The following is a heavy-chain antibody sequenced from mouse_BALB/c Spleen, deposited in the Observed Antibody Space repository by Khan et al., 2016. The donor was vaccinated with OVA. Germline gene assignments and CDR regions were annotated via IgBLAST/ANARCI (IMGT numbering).Heavy chain of an antibody. CDR3: ARDGSYYAMDC. CDR1: GYTFTNYG. J-gene: IGHJ4*01. V-gene: IGHV9-3*02. CDR2: INTNTGEP. D-gene: IGHD2-3*01. Sequence: IQLVQSGPELKKPGETVKISCKASGYTFTNYGMNWVKQAPGKGLKWMGWINTNTGEPTYAEEFKGRFAFSLETSATTAFLQISNLKNEDTATYFCARDGSYYAMDCWGQGTSVTVSS.